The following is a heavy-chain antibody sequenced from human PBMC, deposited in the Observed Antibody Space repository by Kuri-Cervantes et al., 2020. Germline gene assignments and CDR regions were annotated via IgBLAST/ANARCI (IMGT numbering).Heavy chain of an antibody. CDR3: ARDRGVIPLIDY. V-gene: IGHV1-2*02. D-gene: IGHD3-10*01. CDR2: INPNSGGT. CDR1: GYTFTSYD. Sequence: ASVKVSCKASGYTFTSYDINWVRQAPGQGLEWMEWINPNSGGTNYAQKFQGRVTMTRDTSISTAYMELSRLRSDDTAVYYCARDRGVIPLIDYWGQGTLVTVSS. J-gene: IGHJ4*02.